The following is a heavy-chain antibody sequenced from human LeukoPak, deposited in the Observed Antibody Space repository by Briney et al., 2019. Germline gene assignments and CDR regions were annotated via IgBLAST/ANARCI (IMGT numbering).Heavy chain of an antibody. CDR2: ISYDGSNK. D-gene: IGHD4-17*01. CDR3: AKDPNGDYIGAFDI. Sequence: GRSLRLSCAASGFTFSSYAMHWVRQAPGKGLEWVAVISYDGSNKYYADSVKGRFTISRDNSKNTLYLQMSSLRAEDTAVYYCAKDPNGDYIGAFDIWGQGTMVTVSS. CDR1: GFTFSSYA. J-gene: IGHJ3*02. V-gene: IGHV3-30-3*01.